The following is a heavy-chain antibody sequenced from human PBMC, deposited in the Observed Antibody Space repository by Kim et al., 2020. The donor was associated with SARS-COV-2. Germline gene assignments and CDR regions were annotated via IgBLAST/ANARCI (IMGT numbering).Heavy chain of an antibody. J-gene: IGHJ5*02. CDR3: AKDPYSAYAATWFDP. CDR1: GFTFSSYA. V-gene: IGHV3-23*01. D-gene: IGHD5-12*01. CDR2: ITGSGDTT. Sequence: GGSLRLSCAASGFTFSSYAMSWVRQAPGKGLEWVSVITGSGDTTYYADSVKGRFTISRDNSKDTLYLQMNSLRAEDTAVYYCAKDPYSAYAATWFDPWGQGTLVTVSS.